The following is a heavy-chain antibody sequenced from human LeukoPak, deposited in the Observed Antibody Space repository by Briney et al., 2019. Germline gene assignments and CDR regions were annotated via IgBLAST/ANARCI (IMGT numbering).Heavy chain of an antibody. CDR3: ARLGIAVAGTDWFDP. V-gene: IGHV4-39*01. CDR2: IYYSGST. CDR1: GGSISSSSYY. D-gene: IGHD6-19*01. Sequence: SETLSLTCTVSGGSISSSSYYWGWIRQPPGKGLEWIGSIYYSGSTYYNPSLKSRVTISVDTSKNQFSLRLSSVTAVDTAVYYCARLGIAVAGTDWFDPWGQGTLVTVSS. J-gene: IGHJ5*02.